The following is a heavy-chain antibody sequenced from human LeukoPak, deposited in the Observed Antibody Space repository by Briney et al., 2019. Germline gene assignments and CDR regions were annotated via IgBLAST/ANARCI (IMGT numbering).Heavy chain of an antibody. V-gene: IGHV3-7*01. J-gene: IGHJ4*02. CDR1: GFIFSSNW. CDR2: IKEIGSVK. Sequence: GWSLILSCAASGFIFSSNWMSWVRQAPGQRLEGVANIKEIGSVKNYVDSVTGRSTISREKAKDSLDLQMNSQRSESTAAYGCAKGGAHRGQG. CDR3: AKGGAH.